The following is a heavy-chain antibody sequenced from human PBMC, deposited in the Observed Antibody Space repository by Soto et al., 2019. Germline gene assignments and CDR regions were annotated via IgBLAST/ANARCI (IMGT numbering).Heavy chain of an antibody. CDR1: GGSISSGGYY. V-gene: IGHV4-31*03. CDR2: IYYSGST. D-gene: IGHD7-27*01. Sequence: SETLSLTCTVSGGSISSGGYYWSWIRQHPGKGLEWIGYIYYSGSTYYNPSLKSRVTISVDTSKNQFSLKLSSVTAADTAVYYCARETGTGINDAFDIWGQGTMVTVSS. CDR3: ARETGTGINDAFDI. J-gene: IGHJ3*02.